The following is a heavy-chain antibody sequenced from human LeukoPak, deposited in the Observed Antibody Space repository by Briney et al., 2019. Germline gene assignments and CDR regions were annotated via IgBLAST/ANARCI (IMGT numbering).Heavy chain of an antibody. Sequence: ASVKVSCEASGYTFTGYYMHWVRQAPGQGLEWMGWINPNSGGTNYAQKCQGRVTMTRDTSISTAYMELSRLRSDDTAVYYCARGPLWFGELFDAFDIWGQGTMVTVSS. CDR3: ARGPLWFGELFDAFDI. CDR1: GYTFTGYY. D-gene: IGHD3-10*01. V-gene: IGHV1-2*02. CDR2: INPNSGGT. J-gene: IGHJ3*02.